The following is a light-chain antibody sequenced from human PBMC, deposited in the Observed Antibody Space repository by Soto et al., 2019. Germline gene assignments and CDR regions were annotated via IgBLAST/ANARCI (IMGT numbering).Light chain of an antibody. V-gene: IGKV3-15*01. CDR2: SAS. CDR1: QSISNN. CDR3: QQYSSWPTT. Sequence: DILMTQSPYTLSVSPGERATLSCRASQSISNNLAWYQQKPGQAPRLLIYSASTRATDFPARFSGGGSGTDFTLTISGLQSEDFAVYYCQQYSSWPTTFGQGTKVDIK. J-gene: IGKJ1*01.